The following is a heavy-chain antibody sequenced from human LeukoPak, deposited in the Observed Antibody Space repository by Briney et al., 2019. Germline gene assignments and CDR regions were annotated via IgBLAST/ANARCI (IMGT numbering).Heavy chain of an antibody. D-gene: IGHD5-18*01. CDR2: IRDDGSNK. Sequence: GGSLRLSCAPSGFTFSTYGMHWVRQAPGKGLKWVAFIRDDGSNKYYADSVKGRFTISRDNSKNTLYLQMNSLRGEDTAVYYCAKDFDGYTYGNLDYWGQGTLVTVSS. V-gene: IGHV3-30*02. CDR3: AKDFDGYTYGNLDY. CDR1: GFTFSTYG. J-gene: IGHJ4*02.